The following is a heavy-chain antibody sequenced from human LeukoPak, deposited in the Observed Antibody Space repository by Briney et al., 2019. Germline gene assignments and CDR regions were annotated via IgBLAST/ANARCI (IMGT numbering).Heavy chain of an antibody. J-gene: IGHJ4*02. CDR2: IFPGDSDT. D-gene: IGHD3-10*02. CDR3: TRLDVGNGHHVRVTDY. Sequence: GESLKISCKGFGYSFTNHWIGWVRQMPGKGPEWMGLIFPGDSDTRYSPSFQGQVTISADKSISTAYLHWSSLKTSDSAIYYCTRLDVGNGHHVRVTDYWGQGTLVTVSS. V-gene: IGHV5-51*01. CDR1: GYSFTNHW.